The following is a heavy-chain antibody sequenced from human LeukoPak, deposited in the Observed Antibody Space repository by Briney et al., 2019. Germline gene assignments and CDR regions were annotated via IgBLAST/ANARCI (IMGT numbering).Heavy chain of an antibody. CDR1: GGTFSSYA. CDR3: ARDTSGYYEYYYGMDV. Sequence: ASVKVSCKASGGTFSSYAISWVRQAPGQGLEWMGWISAYNGNTNYAQKLQGRVTMTTDTSTSTAYMELRSLRSDDTAVYYCARDTSGYYEYYYGMDVWGQGTTVTVSS. CDR2: ISAYNGNT. V-gene: IGHV1-18*01. J-gene: IGHJ6*02. D-gene: IGHD3-22*01.